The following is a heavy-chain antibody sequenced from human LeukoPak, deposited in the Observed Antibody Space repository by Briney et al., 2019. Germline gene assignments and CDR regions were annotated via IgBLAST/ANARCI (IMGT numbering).Heavy chain of an antibody. CDR2: INHSGST. D-gene: IGHD5-12*01. J-gene: IGHJ5*01. Sequence: TSETLSLTCAVYGGSFSGYYGSWIRQPPGKGLEWIGEINHSGSTNYNPSLKSRVTISVDTSKNQFSLKLSSVTAADTAVYYCARGAEFAYSGYDLGNWFDSWGQGTLVTVSS. CDR3: ARGAEFAYSGYDLGNWFDS. V-gene: IGHV4-34*01. CDR1: GGSFSGYY.